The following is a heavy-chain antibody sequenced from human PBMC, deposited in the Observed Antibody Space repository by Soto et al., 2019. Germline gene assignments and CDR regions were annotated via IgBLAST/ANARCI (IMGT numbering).Heavy chain of an antibody. CDR1: GGTFSSYA. CDR3: ARDPFITMIVVGAFDI. CDR2: IIPIFGTA. V-gene: IGHV1-69*13. Sequence: ASVKVSCKASGGTFSSYAISWVRQAPGQGLEWMGGIIPIFGTANYAQKFQGRVTITADESTSTAYMELSSLRSEDTAVYYCARDPFITMIVVGAFDIWGQGTMVTV. D-gene: IGHD3-22*01. J-gene: IGHJ3*02.